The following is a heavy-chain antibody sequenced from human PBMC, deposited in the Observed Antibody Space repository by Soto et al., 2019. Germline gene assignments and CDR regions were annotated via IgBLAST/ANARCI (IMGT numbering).Heavy chain of an antibody. CDR1: GFTFSSYG. D-gene: IGHD3-10*01. CDR3: AKGTGLYYYYGTDV. V-gene: IGHV3-30*18. J-gene: IGHJ6*02. CDR2: ISYDGSNK. Sequence: GSLRLSCAASGFTFSSYGMHWVRQAPGKGLEWVAVISYDGSNKYYADSVKGRFTISRDNSKNTLYLQMNSLRAEDTAVYYCAKGTGLYYYYGTDVWGQGTTVTVSS.